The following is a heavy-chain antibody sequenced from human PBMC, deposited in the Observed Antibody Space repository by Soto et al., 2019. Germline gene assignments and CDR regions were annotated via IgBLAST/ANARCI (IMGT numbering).Heavy chain of an antibody. CDR2: ISSSGGTT. CDR3: AKDPPKGPGDAFDF. Sequence: EVQLLESGGGLVQPGGSLRLSCAASGFTLRTYAMIWVRQAPGKGLGWVSTISSSGGTTYYADSVKGRFTISRDNSKNTLYLQMDSLRAEDTAVYFCAKDPPKGPGDAFDFWGQGTMVTVS. J-gene: IGHJ3*01. CDR1: GFTLRTYA. V-gene: IGHV3-23*01.